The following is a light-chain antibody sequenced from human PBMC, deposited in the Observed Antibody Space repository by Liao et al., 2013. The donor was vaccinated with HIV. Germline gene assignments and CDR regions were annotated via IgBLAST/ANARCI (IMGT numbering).Light chain of an antibody. CDR3: QAWDRSADVV. CDR2: QDT. CDR1: KIGSRG. J-gene: IGLJ2*01. Sequence: SYVLTQPPSVSVAPGQTARITCGGDKIGSRGVHWYQQKPGQAPVLVMYQDTKRPSGIPERFSGSNSGNTATLTLSGTQAMDEADYFCQAWDRSADVVFGGGTKLTVL. V-gene: IGLV3-21*01.